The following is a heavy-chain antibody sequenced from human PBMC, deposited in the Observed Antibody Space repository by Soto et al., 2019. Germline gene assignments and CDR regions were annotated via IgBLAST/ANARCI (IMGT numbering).Heavy chain of an antibody. D-gene: IGHD6-13*01. CDR3: ARGAKQQQPGLQQNWFDP. Sequence: QVQLQQWGAGLLKPSETLSLTCAVYGGSFSGYYWSWIRQPPGKGLEWIGEINHSGSTNYNPSLKSRVTISVDTSKNQFSLKLSSVTAADTAVYNCARGAKQQQPGLQQNWFDPWGQGTLVTVSS. CDR2: INHSGST. V-gene: IGHV4-34*01. CDR1: GGSFSGYY. J-gene: IGHJ5*02.